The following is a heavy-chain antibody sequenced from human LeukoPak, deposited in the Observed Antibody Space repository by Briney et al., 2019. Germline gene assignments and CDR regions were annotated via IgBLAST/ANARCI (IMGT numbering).Heavy chain of an antibody. CDR3: AADLDYDFWSGHPNWFDP. J-gene: IGHJ5*02. CDR2: IYTSGST. CDR1: GGSISSGSYY. V-gene: IGHV4-61*02. Sequence: SETLSLTCTVSGGSISSGSYYWSWIRQPAGKGLEWIGRIYTSGSTNYNPSLKSRVTISVDTSKNQFSLKLSSVTAADTAVYYCAADLDYDFWSGHPNWFDPWGQGTLVTVSS. D-gene: IGHD3-3*01.